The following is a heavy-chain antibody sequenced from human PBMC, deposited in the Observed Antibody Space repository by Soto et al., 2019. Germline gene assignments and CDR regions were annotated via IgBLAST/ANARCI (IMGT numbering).Heavy chain of an antibody. V-gene: IGHV3-23*01. CDR2: ISATGGGT. CDR3: AKDGTTAGIHYYGMDV. D-gene: IGHD2-2*02. J-gene: IGHJ6*02. Sequence: GSLRLSWAASGLKFSNYAMSWVRQAPEKGLEWVSLISATGGGTYYADSVKGRFTISRDKSKNTLFLQMNSLRAEDTALYFCAKDGTTAGIHYYGMDVWGQGTTVTVSS. CDR1: GLKFSNYA.